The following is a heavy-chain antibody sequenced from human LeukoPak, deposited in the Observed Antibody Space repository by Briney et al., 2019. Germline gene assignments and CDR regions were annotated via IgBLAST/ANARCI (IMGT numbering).Heavy chain of an antibody. CDR2: INPNSGAT. J-gene: IGHJ6*03. Sequence: ASVKVSCKASGYTFTGYSVHWVRQAPGQGLEWMGRINPNSGATDYAQKFQGRVTMTRDTSISTVYMELNRLRSDDTAVYYCATVRWGVAIKYYYHYLDVWGKGTTVTVSS. CDR1: GYTFTGYS. D-gene: IGHD3-10*01. V-gene: IGHV1-2*06. CDR3: ATVRWGVAIKYYYHYLDV.